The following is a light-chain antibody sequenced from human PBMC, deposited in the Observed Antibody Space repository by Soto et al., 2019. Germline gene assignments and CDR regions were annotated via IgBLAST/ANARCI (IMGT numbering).Light chain of an antibody. J-gene: IGKJ1*01. CDR3: QQYGRSGT. V-gene: IGKV3-20*01. CDR2: ATS. CDR1: QSVSRTY. Sequence: EIVLTQSPATLSSFPVDRVTLSCRASQSVSRTYLAWYQQKPVQAPRLLIYATSSRATGIPDRFSGSGSGTDFTLTISRLEPEDFAVYYCQQYGRSGTFGQGTKVDIK.